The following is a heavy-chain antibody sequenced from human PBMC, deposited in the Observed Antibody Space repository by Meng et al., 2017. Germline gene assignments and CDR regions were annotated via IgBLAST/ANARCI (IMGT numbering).Heavy chain of an antibody. V-gene: IGHV6-1*01. CDR2: AYYRSKWYH. J-gene: IGHJ4*02. CDR1: GDSVSSNSAA. Sequence: QIQLQPSGPGLGKPSQTLSLICAISGDSVSSNSAAWNWIRQSPSRGLEWLGRAYYRSKWYHDYAESVKSRISIDPDTSKNQFSLQLRSVTPEDSAVYYCARGSYSFDSWGQRTLVTVSS. CDR3: ARGSYSFDS. D-gene: IGHD1-26*01.